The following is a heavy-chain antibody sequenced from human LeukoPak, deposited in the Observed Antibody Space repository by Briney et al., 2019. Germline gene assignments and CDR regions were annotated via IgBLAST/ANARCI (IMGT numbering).Heavy chain of an antibody. D-gene: IGHD2-2*02. Sequence: PGGSLRLSCAASGFTFSDYYMSWIRQAPGKGLEWVSYISSSGSTIYYADSVKGRFTISRDNAKNSLYLQMNSLRAEDTAVYYCARADCSSTTCYTLDYWGQGTLVTVSS. V-gene: IGHV3-11*01. CDR3: ARADCSSTTCYTLDY. CDR1: GFTFSDYY. J-gene: IGHJ4*02. CDR2: ISSSGSTI.